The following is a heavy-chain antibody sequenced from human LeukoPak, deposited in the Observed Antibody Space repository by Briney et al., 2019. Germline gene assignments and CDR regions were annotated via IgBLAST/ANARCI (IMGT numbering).Heavy chain of an antibody. Sequence: GGSLRLSCAASGFTFSGYGMHWVRQAPGKGLEWVAVISYDGSNKYYAECVKGRFTISRDNSKNTLYLQMNSLRAEDTAVYYCAKSTREYSYGSTTYYFDYWGQGTMVTVSS. CDR1: GFTFSGYG. V-gene: IGHV3-30*18. CDR2: ISYDGSNK. J-gene: IGHJ4*02. D-gene: IGHD5-18*01. CDR3: AKSTREYSYGSTTYYFDY.